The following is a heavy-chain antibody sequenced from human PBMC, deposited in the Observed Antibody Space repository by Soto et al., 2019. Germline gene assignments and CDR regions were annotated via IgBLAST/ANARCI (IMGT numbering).Heavy chain of an antibody. CDR2: FFYSGST. CDR3: ARVFSDSSSFFDP. D-gene: IGHD6-13*01. J-gene: IGHJ5*02. CDR1: GGSISSGGYY. V-gene: IGHV4-31*11. Sequence: SETLSLTCAVSGGSISSGGYYWSWIRQHPGKGLEWIGYFFYSGSTYYNPSLNSRVTISVDTSKNHFSLKLSSVTAADTAVYYCARVFSDSSSFFDPWGQGTLVTVSS.